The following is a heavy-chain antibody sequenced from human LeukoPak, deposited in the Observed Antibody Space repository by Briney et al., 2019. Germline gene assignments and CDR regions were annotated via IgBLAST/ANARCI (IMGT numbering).Heavy chain of an antibody. CDR2: IRAGGGTT. CDR1: GFTFSSYA. J-gene: IGHJ4*02. Sequence: GGSLRLSCAASGFTFSSYAMSWVRQAPGRGLDWVSAIRAGGGTTFYAGPVKGRFTISRDDSKNTLYLQMNSLSAEDTAVYYCAKEEHSSGWGTMAHNYWGQGTLVTVSS. V-gene: IGHV3-23*01. CDR3: AKEEHSSGWGTMAHNY. D-gene: IGHD6-19*01.